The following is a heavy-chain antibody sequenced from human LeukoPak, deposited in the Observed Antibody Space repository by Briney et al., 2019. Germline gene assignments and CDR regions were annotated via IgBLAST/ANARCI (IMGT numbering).Heavy chain of an antibody. CDR2: IYPGDSDT. Sequence: GESLKISCKGSGYSFTNYWIGWVRQMPGKGLEWMGIIYPGDSDTRYSPSFQGQVTISADKSISTAYRQWSSLKASDTAIYYCARQGHYYYDSSGSHPYYFDYWGQGTLVTVSS. D-gene: IGHD3-22*01. CDR3: ARQGHYYYDSSGSHPYYFDY. V-gene: IGHV5-51*01. J-gene: IGHJ4*02. CDR1: GYSFTNYW.